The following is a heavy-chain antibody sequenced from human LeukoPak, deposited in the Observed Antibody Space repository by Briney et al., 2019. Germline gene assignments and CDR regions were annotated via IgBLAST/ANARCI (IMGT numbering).Heavy chain of an antibody. CDR1: GGTFSNYV. V-gene: IGHV1-69*10. J-gene: IGHJ4*02. Sequence: SVKVSCKASGGTFSNYVISWVRQAPGQGLEWMGGIIPIFTLINYAQKFQGRVTITADNSTSTAYMELSSLRSEDTAVYYCAREPKPGGATIGFDYWGQGTLVTVSS. D-gene: IGHD1-26*01. CDR2: IIPIFTLI. CDR3: AREPKPGGATIGFDY.